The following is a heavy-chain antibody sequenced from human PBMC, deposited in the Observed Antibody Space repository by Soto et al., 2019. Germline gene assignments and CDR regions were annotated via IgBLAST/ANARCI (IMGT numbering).Heavy chain of an antibody. V-gene: IGHV4-34*01. Sequence: PSETLSLTCAVYGGSFSGYYWSWIRQPPGKGLEWIGEINHSGSTNYNPSLKSRVTISVDTSKNQFSLKLSSVTAADTAVYYCAGTPSGYESRGFYWGQGTLVTVSS. CDR2: INHSGST. D-gene: IGHD5-12*01. CDR3: AGTPSGYESRGFY. CDR1: GGSFSGYY. J-gene: IGHJ4*02.